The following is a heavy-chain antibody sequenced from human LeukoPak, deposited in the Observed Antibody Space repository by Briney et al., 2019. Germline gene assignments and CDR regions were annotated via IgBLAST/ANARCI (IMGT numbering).Heavy chain of an antibody. CDR2: ISIDGGEK. D-gene: IGHD5-12*01. CDR3: ANPQSRGYDYLDY. CDR1: GFTFSSYG. J-gene: IGHJ4*02. V-gene: IGHV3-30*18. Sequence: PGRSLRLSCSASGFTFSSYGMHWVRQAPGKGLEWVAVISIDGGEKHYGDSVRGRFTISRDNSKNMLYLQMNSLRVEDTAVYYCANPQSRGYDYLDYWGQGTLVSVSS.